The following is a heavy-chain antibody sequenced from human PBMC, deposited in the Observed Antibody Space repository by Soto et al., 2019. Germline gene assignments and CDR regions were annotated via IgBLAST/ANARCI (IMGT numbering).Heavy chain of an antibody. CDR2: MNPKRGDT. CDR3: ARTGGLFTTSWYVFDN. CDR1: GYSFGDFD. V-gene: IGHV1-8*01. J-gene: IGHJ3*02. Sequence: ASVKVSCKTSGYSFGDFDINWIRQAPGQGLEWMGWMNPKRGDTGSAQKFQGRVTMTRNTSINTAFLEVTGLTADDTAVYFRARTGGLFTTSWYVFDNWS. D-gene: IGHD6-13*01.